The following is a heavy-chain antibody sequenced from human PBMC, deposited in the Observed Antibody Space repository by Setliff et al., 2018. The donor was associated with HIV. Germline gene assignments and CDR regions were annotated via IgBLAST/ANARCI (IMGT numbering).Heavy chain of an antibody. CDR3: AKGFRPVDTALVSGPTY. V-gene: IGHV3-64*03. D-gene: IGHD5-18*01. J-gene: IGHJ4*02. Sequence: GGSLRLSCLVSGFAVSTYSLNWARQAPGKRPEYVAALSRGGDNTKYADSVKGRFIISRDNSQNTLYLQMNSLRADDTAIYYCAKGFRPVDTALVSGPTYWGQGIRVTVSS. CDR2: LSRGGDNT. CDR1: GFAVSTYS.